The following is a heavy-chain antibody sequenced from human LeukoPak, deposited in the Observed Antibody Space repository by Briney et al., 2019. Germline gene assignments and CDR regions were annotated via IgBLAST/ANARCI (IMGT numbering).Heavy chain of an antibody. D-gene: IGHD6-19*01. J-gene: IGHJ6*02. CDR3: ARDPGLAVAGRLPYYYYGMDV. CDR1: GDSVSSNSAA. Sequence: SQTLSLTCASSGDSVSSNSAAWNWIRQSPSRGLEWLGRTYYRSKWYNDYAVSVKSRITINPDTSKNQFSLQLNSVTPEDTAVYYCARDPGLAVAGRLPYYYYGMDVWGQGTTVTVSS. CDR2: TYYRSKWYN. V-gene: IGHV6-1*01.